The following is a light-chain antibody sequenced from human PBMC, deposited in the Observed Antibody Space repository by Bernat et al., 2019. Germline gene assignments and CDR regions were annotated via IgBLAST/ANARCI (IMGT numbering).Light chain of an antibody. J-gene: IGLJ1*01. CDR2: SNH. CDR3: ASWDSSLKGYV. Sequence: QFVLTQPPSVSAAPGQRVTISCSGSSSNIGSDTVNWYQQVPGTAPKLLIYSNHRRPSGVPDRFSGAKSGTSASLAIGGLQSEDEADYYCASWDSSLKGYVFGTGTKVIV. V-gene: IGLV1-44*01. CDR1: SSNIGSDT.